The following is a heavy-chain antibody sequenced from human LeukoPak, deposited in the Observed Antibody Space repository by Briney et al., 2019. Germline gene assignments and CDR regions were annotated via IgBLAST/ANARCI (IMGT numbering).Heavy chain of an antibody. J-gene: IGHJ4*02. V-gene: IGHV1-46*01. CDR1: GYTFTSYY. CDR2: INPSGGST. Sequence: GASVKVSCKASGYTFTSYYMHWVRQAPGQGLEWMGIINPSGGSTSYAQKFQGRVTMTRDTSTSTVYMELSSLRSEDTAVYYCARAVGNILAAARAYYFDYWGQGTLVTVSS. CDR3: ARAVGNILAAARAYYFDY. D-gene: IGHD6-13*01.